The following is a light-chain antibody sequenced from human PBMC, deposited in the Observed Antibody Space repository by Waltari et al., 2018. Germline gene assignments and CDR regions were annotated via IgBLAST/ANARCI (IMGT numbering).Light chain of an antibody. CDR2: DVS. V-gene: IGLV2-14*03. CDR3: SSQSSDNVVL. CDR1: SNAVGSYNS. Sequence: QSALTQPASVSGSPGQSITISCTGTSNAVGSYNSVSWYQDHPGQGPKVIIYDVSDRPSGVSARFSGSKSGNTASLTISGLQAEDEADYYCSSQSSDNVVLFGGGTKVTVL. J-gene: IGLJ3*02.